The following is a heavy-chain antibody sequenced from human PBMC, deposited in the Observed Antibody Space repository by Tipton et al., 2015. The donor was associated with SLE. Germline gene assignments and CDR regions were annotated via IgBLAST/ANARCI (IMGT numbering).Heavy chain of an antibody. D-gene: IGHD1-26*01. Sequence: TLSLTCTVSGGPINTGTDYWGWIRQPPGKGLEWIGSIYYSGITYDNSPLKSRVTISVDTSKNQFSLRLSSVTAADTAVYYCAKEGSGSTYGPGIYFGYWGHGTLVTVSS. J-gene: IGHJ4*01. CDR1: GGPINTGTDY. CDR3: AKEGSGSTYGPGIYFGY. CDR2: IYYSGIT. V-gene: IGHV4-39*07.